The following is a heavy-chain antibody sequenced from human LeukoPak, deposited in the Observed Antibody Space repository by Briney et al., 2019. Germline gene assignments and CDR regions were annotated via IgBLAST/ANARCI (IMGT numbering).Heavy chain of an antibody. CDR2: IYYSGST. V-gene: IGHV4-31*03. CDR3: ARDGRGHFDY. CDR1: GGSISSGGYY. J-gene: IGHJ4*02. Sequence: SETLSLTCTVSGGSISSGGYYWSWIRQHPEKGLEWIGYIYYSGSTYYNPSLKSRVTISVDTSKNQFSLKLSSVTAADTAVYYCARDGRGHFDYWGQGTLVTVSS. D-gene: IGHD1-26*01.